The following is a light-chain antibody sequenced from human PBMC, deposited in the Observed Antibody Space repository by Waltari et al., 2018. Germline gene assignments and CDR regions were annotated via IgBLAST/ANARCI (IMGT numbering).Light chain of an antibody. Sequence: QSVLTQPPSASGTPGQRVTISCSGRSPNIGSTYLSWYQHHPGPTPKLLIYRNVQRPSGVPDRSSGSKSGTSASLAISGLRSEDEADYYCAAWDDSLSGYVFGTGTKVTVL. CDR2: RNV. J-gene: IGLJ1*01. CDR3: AAWDDSLSGYV. V-gene: IGLV1-47*01. CDR1: SPNIGSTY.